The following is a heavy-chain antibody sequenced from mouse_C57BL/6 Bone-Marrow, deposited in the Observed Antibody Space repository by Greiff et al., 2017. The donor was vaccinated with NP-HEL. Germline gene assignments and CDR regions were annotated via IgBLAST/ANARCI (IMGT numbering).Heavy chain of an antibody. Sequence: VQLKQSGTVLARPGASVKMSCKTSGYTFTSYWMHWVKQRPGQGLEWIGAIYPGNSDTSYNQKFNGKAKLTAVTSASTAYMELSSLTNEDSAVYYCTKTGGGYYDWFAYWGQGTLVTVSA. CDR3: TKTGGGYYDWFAY. V-gene: IGHV1-5*01. J-gene: IGHJ3*01. D-gene: IGHD2-3*01. CDR2: IYPGNSDT. CDR1: GYTFTSYW.